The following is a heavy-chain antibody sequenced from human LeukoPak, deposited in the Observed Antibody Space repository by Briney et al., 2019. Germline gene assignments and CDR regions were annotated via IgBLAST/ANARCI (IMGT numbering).Heavy chain of an antibody. CDR2: IYYRGST. CDR3: ARLTGYSSESWFDP. CDR1: GGSISSSSYY. V-gene: IGHV4-39*07. D-gene: IGHD3-9*01. Sequence: SETLSLTCTVSGGSISSSSYYWGWIRQPPGKGLEWIGYIYYRGSTYYNPSLKSRVTISVDTSKSQFSLKLSSVTAADTAVYYCARLTGYSSESWFDPWGQGTLVTVSS. J-gene: IGHJ5*02.